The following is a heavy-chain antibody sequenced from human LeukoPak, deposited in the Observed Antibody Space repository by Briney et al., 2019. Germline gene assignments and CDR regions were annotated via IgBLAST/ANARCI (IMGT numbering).Heavy chain of an antibody. D-gene: IGHD5-18*01. CDR2: ISSSSSYI. Sequence: GGSLRLSCAASGFTFSSYSMNWVRQAPGKGLEWVSSISSSSSYIYYADSVKGRFTISRDNAKNSLYLQMNSLRAEDTAVYYCARVEYSYGEFDYWGQGTLVTVSS. J-gene: IGHJ4*02. CDR1: GFTFSSYS. CDR3: ARVEYSYGEFDY. V-gene: IGHV3-21*01.